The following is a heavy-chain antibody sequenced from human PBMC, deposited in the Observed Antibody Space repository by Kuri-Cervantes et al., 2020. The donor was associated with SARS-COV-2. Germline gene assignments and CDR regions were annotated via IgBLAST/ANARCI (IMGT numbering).Heavy chain of an antibody. CDR2: ISSRGNYI. CDR3: ATEAGTSSHNDY. V-gene: IGHV3-21*01. J-gene: IGHJ4*02. CDR1: GFPFSTYS. Sequence: GESLKIPCAASGFPFSTYSMNWVRQAPGKGLEWVSFISSRGNYIYYPDSVKGRFTVSRDNANNSLYLQMNSLSAEDTAVYYCATEAGTSSHNDYWGQGTLVTVSS. D-gene: IGHD6-19*01.